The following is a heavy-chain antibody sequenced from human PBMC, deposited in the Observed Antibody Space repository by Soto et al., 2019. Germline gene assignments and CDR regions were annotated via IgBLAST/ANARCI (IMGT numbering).Heavy chain of an antibody. D-gene: IGHD4-4*01. CDR1: GFTFDDYA. CDR2: ISWNSGSI. V-gene: IGHV3-9*01. CDR3: AKSMEDDYSNYDY. J-gene: IGHJ4*02. Sequence: GGSLRLSCAASGFTFDDYAMHWVRQAPGKGLEWVSGISWNSGSIGYADSVKGRFTISRDNAKNSLYLQMNSLRAEDTALYYCAKSMEDDYSNYDYWGQGTLVTVSS.